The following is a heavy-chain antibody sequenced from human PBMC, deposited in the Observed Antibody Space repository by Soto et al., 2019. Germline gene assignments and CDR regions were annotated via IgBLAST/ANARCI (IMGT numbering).Heavy chain of an antibody. D-gene: IGHD4-17*01. Sequence: GGSLRLSCAASGFTFSGSAMHWVRQASGKGLEWVGRIRSKANSYATAYAASVKGRFTISRDDSKNTAYLQMNSLKTEDTAVYYCTRLPQDITEYGDWYFDYWGQGTLVTVSS. J-gene: IGHJ4*02. CDR2: IRSKANSYAT. CDR3: TRLPQDITEYGDWYFDY. CDR1: GFTFSGSA. V-gene: IGHV3-73*01.